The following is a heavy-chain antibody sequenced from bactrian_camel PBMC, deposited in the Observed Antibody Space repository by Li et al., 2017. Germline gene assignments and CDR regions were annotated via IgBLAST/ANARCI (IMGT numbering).Heavy chain of an antibody. D-gene: IGHD1*01. V-gene: IGHV3S42*01. CDR1: GFQFSDYP. CDR3: MSISAGH. Sequence: VQLVESGGGLVQPGGSLRLSCIASGFQFSDYPMSWVRQAPGKDLEWIAQIAYDGWVSRYSDPAKGRFTISRDNAKNTLYLQMNSLKPEDTSVYYCMSISAGHWGQGTQVTVS. CDR2: IAYDGWVS. J-gene: IGHJ4*01.